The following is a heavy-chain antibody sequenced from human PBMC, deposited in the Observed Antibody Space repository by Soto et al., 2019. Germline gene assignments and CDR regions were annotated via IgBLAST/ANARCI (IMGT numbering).Heavy chain of an antibody. J-gene: IGHJ4*02. CDR1: GGSVSNSNYY. D-gene: IGHD2-8*01. CDR3: VSQRTSVLTQAYFDY. Sequence: SETLSLTCTVSGGSVSNSNYYWGWIRQYPGKGLEWIGSVYYRGRSYSKSSVKSRVTISVDTSKNQFSLNLNSVTASDTAVYFCVSQRTSVLTQAYFDYWGPGALVTVSS. CDR2: VYYRGRS. V-gene: IGHV4-39*01.